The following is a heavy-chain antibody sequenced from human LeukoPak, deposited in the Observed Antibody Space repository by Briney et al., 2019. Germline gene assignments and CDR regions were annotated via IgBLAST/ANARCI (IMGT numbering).Heavy chain of an antibody. CDR3: AKVQDDSSGYYRTYYYYYMDV. J-gene: IGHJ6*03. CDR2: ISYDGSNK. CDR1: GFTFSSYG. Sequence: GGSLRLSCAASGFTFSSYGMHWVRQAPGKGLEWVAVISYDGSNKYYADSVKGRFTISRDNSKNTLYLQMYSLRAEDTAVYYCAKVQDDSSGYYRTYYYYYMDVWGQGTLVTVSS. D-gene: IGHD3-22*01. V-gene: IGHV3-30*18.